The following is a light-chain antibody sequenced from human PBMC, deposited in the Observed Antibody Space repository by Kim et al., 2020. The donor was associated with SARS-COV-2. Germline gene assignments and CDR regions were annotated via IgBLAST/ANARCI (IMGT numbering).Light chain of an antibody. V-gene: IGKV1-39*01. Sequence: PVGDRITITCRASQSISSYLNWYQQKPGKAPQLLIYAASSLQSGVSSRFSSSGSGTDVTPTISSLQPEDFASYYCRQSYSTPPRTFGQGTKVDIK. CDR1: QSISSY. CDR2: AAS. CDR3: RQSYSTPPRT. J-gene: IGKJ1*01.